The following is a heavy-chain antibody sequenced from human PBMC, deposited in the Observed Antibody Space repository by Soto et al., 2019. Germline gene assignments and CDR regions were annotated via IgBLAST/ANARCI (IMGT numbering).Heavy chain of an antibody. V-gene: IGHV1-8*01. J-gene: IGHJ6*02. CDR2: MNPNSGNT. D-gene: IGHD6-19*01. CDR1: GYTFTRYD. Sequence: QVQLVQSGAGVKKPGASVKVSCKASGYTFTRYDINWVRQATGQGLEWMGWMNPNSGNTGYAQKFQGRVTMTRNTSISTAYMELSSLRSEDTAVYYCARGRYSSGWYQGYYYGMDVWGQGTTVTVSS. CDR3: ARGRYSSGWYQGYYYGMDV.